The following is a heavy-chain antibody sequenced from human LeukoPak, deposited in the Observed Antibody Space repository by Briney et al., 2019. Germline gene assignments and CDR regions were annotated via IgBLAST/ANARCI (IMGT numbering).Heavy chain of an antibody. CDR1: GGSFSGYY. D-gene: IGHD5-12*01. J-gene: IGHJ3*02. CDR3: ARPVYSGDENDAFDI. CDR2: INHSGST. Sequence: SETLSLTCAVYGGSFSGYYWSWIRQPPGKGLEWIGEINHSGSTNYNPSLKSRVIISVDTSKNQFSLKLSSVTAADTAVYYCARPVYSGDENDAFDIWGQGTMVTVSS. V-gene: IGHV4-34*01.